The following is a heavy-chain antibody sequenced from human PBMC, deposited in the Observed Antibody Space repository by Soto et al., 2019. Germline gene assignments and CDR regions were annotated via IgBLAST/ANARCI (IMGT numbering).Heavy chain of an antibody. V-gene: IGHV1-69*13. D-gene: IGHD3-10*01. J-gene: IGHJ3*02. CDR2: IIPIFGTA. Sequence: GASVKVSCKASGGTFSSYAISWVRQAPGQGLEWMGGIIPIFGTANYAQKFQGRVTITADESTSTAYMELSSLRSEDTAVYYCASVTMIYYGSGSFPPDIWGQGTMVTVSS. CDR1: GGTFSSYA. CDR3: ASVTMIYYGSGSFPPDI.